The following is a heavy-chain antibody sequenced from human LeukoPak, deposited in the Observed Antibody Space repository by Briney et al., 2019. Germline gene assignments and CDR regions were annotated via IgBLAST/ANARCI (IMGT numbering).Heavy chain of an antibody. CDR1: SYSISISSGYY. CDR3: ARRKGGSDSIDY. Sequence: PSETLSVTCAVSSYSISISSGYYWDWIRQPPGKGLEWIGTISHIGTTYYNPSLKSRVTVSVDTAKNQFSLRLTSVTAADTAIYYCARRKGGSDSIDYWGQGTLVTMSS. V-gene: IGHV4-38-2*01. CDR2: ISHIGTT. D-gene: IGHD2-21*02. J-gene: IGHJ4*02.